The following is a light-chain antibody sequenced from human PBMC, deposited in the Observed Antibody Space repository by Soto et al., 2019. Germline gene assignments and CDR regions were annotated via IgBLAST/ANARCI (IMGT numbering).Light chain of an antibody. V-gene: IGKV3D-20*02. CDR3: QQRSNWWT. CDR1: QSVSSSY. J-gene: IGKJ1*01. CDR2: GAS. Sequence: PGEGASLSGRASQSVSSSYIAWYQQRPGQTPSLLIYGASNRATGIPARFSGSGSGTDFTLTISSLEPEDFAVYYCQQRSNWWTFGQGTKVAIK.